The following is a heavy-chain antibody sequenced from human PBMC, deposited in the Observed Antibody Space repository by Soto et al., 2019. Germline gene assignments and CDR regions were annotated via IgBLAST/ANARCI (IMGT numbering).Heavy chain of an antibody. CDR1: GFSLTGRSAG. J-gene: IGHJ4*02. CDR3: AHRLDYSGSWNEGTFDY. Sequence: QITLTESGPARVKPTQTLTLTCTFSGFSLTGRSAGVGWVRQPPGKALEFLVFVYWDDDKRYSPSLRNRLTITKDASINQVVLTMTNMDPVDTATYYCAHRLDYSGSWNEGTFDYWGPGTPVTVSS. V-gene: IGHV2-5*02. D-gene: IGHD3-16*01. CDR2: VYWDDDK.